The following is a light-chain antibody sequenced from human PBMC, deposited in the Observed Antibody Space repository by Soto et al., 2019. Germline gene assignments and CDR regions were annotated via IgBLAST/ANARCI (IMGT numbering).Light chain of an antibody. J-gene: IGKJ3*01. Sequence: DIQMTQSPSSLSASVGDRVTITCRASQAISNYLAGYQQNPGKVPKLLNYAASTLQSGIPTRFSVSGSGTDFTPAISSLQPEDVATYYCQKYNSAPLIFGRGTKVDLK. V-gene: IGKV1-27*01. CDR3: QKYNSAPLI. CDR2: AAS. CDR1: QAISNY.